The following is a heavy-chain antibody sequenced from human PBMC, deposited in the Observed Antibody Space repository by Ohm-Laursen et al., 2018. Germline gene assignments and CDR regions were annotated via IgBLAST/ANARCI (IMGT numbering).Heavy chain of an antibody. V-gene: IGHV3-48*04. CDR2: ISSSGSTI. CDR1: GFTFSSYS. Sequence: SLRLSCTASGFTFSSYSMNWVRQAPGKGLEWVSYISSSGSTIYYADSVKGRFTISRDNAKNSLYLQMNSLRAEDTAVYYCARDRVVVAATLDYWGQGTLVTVSS. J-gene: IGHJ4*02. D-gene: IGHD2-15*01. CDR3: ARDRVVVAATLDY.